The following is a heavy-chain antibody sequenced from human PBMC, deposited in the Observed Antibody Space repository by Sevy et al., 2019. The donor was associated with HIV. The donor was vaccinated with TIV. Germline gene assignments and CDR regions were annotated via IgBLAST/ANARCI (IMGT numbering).Heavy chain of an antibody. CDR3: ARDGARITMVQGVMAYYHGMDV. CDR2: ISSSSNYI. CDR1: GFTFSTYS. Sequence: GGSLRLSCAASGFTFSTYSMNWVRQAPGKGLEWVSSISSSSNYIYYADSLKGRFNIYRDNAKNSLYLQMNSLRADDTAVYYCARDGARITMVQGVMAYYHGMDVWGQGTTVTVSS. V-gene: IGHV3-21*01. J-gene: IGHJ6*02. D-gene: IGHD3-10*01.